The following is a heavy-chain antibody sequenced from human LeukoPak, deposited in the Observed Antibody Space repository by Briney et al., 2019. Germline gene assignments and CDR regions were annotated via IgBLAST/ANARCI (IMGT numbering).Heavy chain of an antibody. Sequence: GGSLRLSCAASGFTFSDYYMSRIRQAPGKGLEWVSYISSSGSTIYYADSVKGRFTISRDNAKNSLYLQMNSLRAEDTAVYYCAVQTYYYGSGSYKWGQGTLVTVSS. V-gene: IGHV3-11*01. D-gene: IGHD3-10*01. CDR3: AVQTYYYGSGSYK. J-gene: IGHJ4*02. CDR1: GFTFSDYY. CDR2: ISSSGSTI.